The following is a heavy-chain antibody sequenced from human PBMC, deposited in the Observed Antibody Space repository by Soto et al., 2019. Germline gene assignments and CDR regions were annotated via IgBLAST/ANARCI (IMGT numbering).Heavy chain of an antibody. D-gene: IGHD3-9*01. J-gene: IGHJ4*02. Sequence: PGGSLRLSCAASGFTFSSYSMNWVRQAPGKGLEWVSSISSSSSYIYYADSVKGRFTISRDNAKNTLYLQMNSLRAEDTAVYYCANNVLRYFDWLSDFDYWGQGTLVTVSS. CDR2: ISSSSSYI. CDR1: GFTFSSYS. V-gene: IGHV3-21*04. CDR3: ANNVLRYFDWLSDFDY.